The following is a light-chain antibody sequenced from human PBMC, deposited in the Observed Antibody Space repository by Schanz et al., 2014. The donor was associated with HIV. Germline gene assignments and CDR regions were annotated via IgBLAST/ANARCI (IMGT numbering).Light chain of an antibody. V-gene: IGLV1-40*01. J-gene: IGLJ2*01. CDR2: GNN. Sequence: QSVLTQPPSVSGAPGQRVIISCTGSSSNIGAGYDVHWYQRLPGTAPKLLISGNNNRPSGVPDRFSGSKSGTSASLAITGLQDEDEADYYCQSYDSSLRGVLFGGGTKLTVL. CDR1: SSNIGAGYD. CDR3: QSYDSSLRGVL.